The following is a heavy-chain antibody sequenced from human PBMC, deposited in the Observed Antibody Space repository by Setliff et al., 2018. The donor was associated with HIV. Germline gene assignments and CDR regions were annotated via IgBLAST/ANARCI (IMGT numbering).Heavy chain of an antibody. CDR3: AKEYHTEATGRRLANYFDY. Sequence: SVKVSCKASGGTFSSYAISWVRQAPGQGLEWMGGIIPIFGTANYAQKFQGRVTITSDTSTSTVYMEMSNLRSEDTAIYYCAKEYHTEATGRRLANYFDYWGQGTLVTVSS. V-gene: IGHV1-69*05. D-gene: IGHD6-13*01. J-gene: IGHJ4*02. CDR2: IIPIFGTA. CDR1: GGTFSSYA.